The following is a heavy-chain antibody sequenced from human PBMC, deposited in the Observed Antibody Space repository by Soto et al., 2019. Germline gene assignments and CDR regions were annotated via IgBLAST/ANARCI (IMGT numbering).Heavy chain of an antibody. V-gene: IGHV3-30-3*01. CDR3: ARYIVVVTATYAFDI. J-gene: IGHJ3*02. CDR2: ISYDGSNK. D-gene: IGHD2-21*02. Sequence: QVQLVESGGGVVQPGRSLRLSCAASGFTFSSYAMHWVRQAPGKGLEWAAVISYDGSNKYYADSVKGRFTISRDNSKNTLYLQMNSLRAEDTAVYYCARYIVVVTATYAFDIWGQGTMVTVSS. CDR1: GFTFSSYA.